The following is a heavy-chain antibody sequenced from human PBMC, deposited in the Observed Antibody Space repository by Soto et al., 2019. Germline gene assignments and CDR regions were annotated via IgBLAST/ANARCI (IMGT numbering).Heavy chain of an antibody. V-gene: IGHV3-23*01. CDR2: ISGSGGST. CDR1: GFTFSSYA. Sequence: GGSLRLSCAASGFTFSSYAMSWVRQAPGKGLEWVSAISGSGGSTYYADSVKGRFTISRDNSKNTLYLQMNSLRAEDTAVYYCAKEGGIAVADRRGFDYWGQGTLVTVSS. CDR3: AKEGGIAVADRRGFDY. J-gene: IGHJ4*02. D-gene: IGHD6-19*01.